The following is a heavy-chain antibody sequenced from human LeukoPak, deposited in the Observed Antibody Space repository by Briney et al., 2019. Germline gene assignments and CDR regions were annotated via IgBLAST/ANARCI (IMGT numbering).Heavy chain of an antibody. V-gene: IGHV3-48*03. D-gene: IGHD7-27*01. CDR3: ARDLAWGAFDY. CDR1: GFTFSSYE. Sequence: GGSLRLSCADSGFTFSSYEMNWVRQAPGKGLEWISYISTSGSTVYYADSVKGRFTISRDNAKNSLYLQMNSLRVEDTAVYYCARDLAWGAFDYWGQGTLVTVSS. CDR2: ISTSGSTV. J-gene: IGHJ4*02.